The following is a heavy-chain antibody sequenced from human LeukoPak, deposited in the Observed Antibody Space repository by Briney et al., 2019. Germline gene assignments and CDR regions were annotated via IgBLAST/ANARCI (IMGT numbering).Heavy chain of an antibody. CDR2: VNNVGNGA. D-gene: IGHD5-18*01. V-gene: IGHV3-74*01. CDR1: GFTFSSYW. CDR3: AKPQWIQLWAPFDY. Sequence: GGSLRLSCAASGFTFSSYWMFWVRQAPGQGLEWVSRVNNVGNGASHADSVRGRFTISRDNAKNMLYLQMNSLRAEDTAVYYCAKPQWIQLWAPFDYWGQGTLVTVSS. J-gene: IGHJ4*02.